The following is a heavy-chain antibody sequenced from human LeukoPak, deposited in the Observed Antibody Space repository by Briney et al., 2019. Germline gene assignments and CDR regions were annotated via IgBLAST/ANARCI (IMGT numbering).Heavy chain of an antibody. J-gene: IGHJ4*02. Sequence: PSETLSLTCTVSGGSISSSSYYWGWIRQPPGKGLEWIGSIYYSGSTYYNPSLKSRVTISVDTSKNQFSLKLSSVTAADTAVYYCARWSLWVPDQAYYFDYSGQGTLVTVCS. D-gene: IGHD5-18*01. CDR2: IYYSGST. CDR1: GGSISSSSYY. CDR3: ARWSLWVPDQAYYFDY. V-gene: IGHV4-39*07.